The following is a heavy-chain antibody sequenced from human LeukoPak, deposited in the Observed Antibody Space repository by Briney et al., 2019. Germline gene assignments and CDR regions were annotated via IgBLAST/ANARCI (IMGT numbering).Heavy chain of an antibody. J-gene: IGHJ4*02. CDR3: ARDLVGYYGSGGYPSDY. D-gene: IGHD3-10*01. CDR2: INPNSGGT. V-gene: IGHV1-2*02. Sequence: GASVKVSCKASGYTFTGYYMHWVRQAPGQGLEWMGWINPNSGGTNYAQKFQGRVTMTRDTSISTAHMELSRLRSDDTAVYYCARDLVGYYGSGGYPSDYWGQGTLVTVSS. CDR1: GYTFTGYY.